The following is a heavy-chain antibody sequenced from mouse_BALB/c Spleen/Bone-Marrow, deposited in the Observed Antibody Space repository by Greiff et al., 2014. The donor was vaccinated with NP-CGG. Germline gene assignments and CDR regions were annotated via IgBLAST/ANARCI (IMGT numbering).Heavy chain of an antibody. CDR2: INPSSGYT. J-gene: IGHJ1*01. CDR1: GYTFTSYT. CDR3: ARYRYDWYFDV. D-gene: IGHD2-14*01. V-gene: IGHV1-4*01. Sequence: QVQLQQSGAELARPGASVKMSCKASGYTFTSYTMHWVKQRPGQGLEWIGYINPSSGYTNYNQKFKDKATLTADKSSSTAYMQLSSLTSEDSAVYYCARYRYDWYFDVWGVGTTVTVSS.